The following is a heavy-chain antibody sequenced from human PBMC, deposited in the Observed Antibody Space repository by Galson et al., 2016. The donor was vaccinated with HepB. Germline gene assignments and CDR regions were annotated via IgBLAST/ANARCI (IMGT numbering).Heavy chain of an antibody. CDR2: ISWDGGGT. Sequence: SLRLSCAASGFTFDDYAMHWVRQVPGKGLEWVSLISWDGGGTYYADSVKGRSTISRDNSKTSLYLQMNTLRTEDTALYYCAKGDGGYYLVVDSWGQGTLVTVSS. J-gene: IGHJ4*02. D-gene: IGHD4-17*01. CDR3: AKGDGGYYLVVDS. CDR1: GFTFDDYA. V-gene: IGHV3-43*02.